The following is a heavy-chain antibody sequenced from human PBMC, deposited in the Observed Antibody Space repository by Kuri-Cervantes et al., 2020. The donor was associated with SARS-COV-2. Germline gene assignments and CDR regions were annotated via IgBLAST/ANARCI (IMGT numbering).Heavy chain of an antibody. CDR1: RYSISSAYY. V-gene: IGHV4-38-2*01. CDR2: IYYGGHT. Sequence: SETLSLTCAVTRYSISSAYYWGWTRQPPGKGLEWIGSIYYGGHTFYNPSLGSRVTMSVDTSRNQFSLKLSSVTAADTAVYYCTRCDTAVFRSHAFDIWGQGTLVTVSS. D-gene: IGHD2-2*02. CDR3: TRCDTAVFRSHAFDI. J-gene: IGHJ3*02.